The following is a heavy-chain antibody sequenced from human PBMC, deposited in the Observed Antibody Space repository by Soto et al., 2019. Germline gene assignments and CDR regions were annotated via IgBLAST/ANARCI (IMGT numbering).Heavy chain of an antibody. CDR3: AKVEGYCSGGSGFPLGWPSDY. D-gene: IGHD2-15*01. V-gene: IGHV3-23*01. J-gene: IGHJ4*02. CDR2: ISGSGGST. CDR1: GFTFSIYA. Sequence: GGSLRLSCAASGFTFSIYAMSWVRQAPGKGLEWVSGISGSGGSTYYADSVKGRFTSSRDNSKNTLYLQMNSLRTEDTAVYYCAKVEGYCSGGSGFPLGWPSDYWGQGTLVTVSS.